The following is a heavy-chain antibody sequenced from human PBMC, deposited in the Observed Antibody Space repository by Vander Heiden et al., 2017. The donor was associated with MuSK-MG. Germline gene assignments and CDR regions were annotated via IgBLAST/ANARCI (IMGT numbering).Heavy chain of an antibody. Sequence: QVQLVQSGAEVKKPGASVKVSCKTSGYTFTSYAIHWVRQAPGQRLEWMGWINTGSANTKASPEFQGRVTITRDTSAITAYMELSSLRSEDTAVYYCAIAGGKWNFDNWGQGTLVTVSS. CDR3: AIAGGKWNFDN. V-gene: IGHV1-3*04. CDR1: GYTFTSYA. CDR2: INTGSANT. D-gene: IGHD1-26*01. J-gene: IGHJ4*02.